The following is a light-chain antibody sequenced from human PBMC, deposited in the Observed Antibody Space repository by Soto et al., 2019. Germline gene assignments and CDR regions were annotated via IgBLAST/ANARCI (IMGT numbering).Light chain of an antibody. V-gene: IGKV3-11*01. Sequence: EIVLTQSPATLSLSPGERATLSCWASQSVSNYLAWYQQKPGQAPRLLIYDASNRATGIPARFSGSGSGTDFTLTIRSLEPEDFAVYYCQQRINWPPTFGGGTKVEIK. CDR1: QSVSNY. J-gene: IGKJ4*01. CDR3: QQRINWPPT. CDR2: DAS.